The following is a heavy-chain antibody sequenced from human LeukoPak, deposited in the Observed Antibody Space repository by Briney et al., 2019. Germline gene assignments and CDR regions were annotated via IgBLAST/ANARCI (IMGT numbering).Heavy chain of an antibody. CDR3: AKAWEWELLSKQYPGDY. D-gene: IGHD1-26*01. CDR2: ISSSGSTI. J-gene: IGHJ4*02. V-gene: IGHV3-11*01. CDR1: GFTFSDYY. Sequence: GGSLRLSCAASGFTFSDYYMSWIRQAPGKGLEWVSYISSSGSTIYYADSVKGRFTISRDNAKNSLYLQMNSLRAEDTAVYYCAKAWEWELLSKQYPGDYWGQGTLVTVSS.